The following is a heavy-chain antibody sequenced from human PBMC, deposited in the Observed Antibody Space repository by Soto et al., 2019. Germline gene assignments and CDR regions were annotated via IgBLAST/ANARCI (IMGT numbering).Heavy chain of an antibody. J-gene: IGHJ6*02. CDR1: GGSISSSSYY. D-gene: IGHD3-16*02. CDR3: ARRPYDYVWGRDRSYYYYYYGMDV. V-gene: IGHV4-39*01. Sequence: SETLSLTCTVSGGSISSSSYYWGWIRRPPGKGLEWIGSIYYSGSTYYNPSLKSRVTISVDTSKNQFSLKLSSVTAADTAVYYCARRPYDYVWGRDRSYYYYYYGMDVWGQGTTVTVAS. CDR2: IYYSGST.